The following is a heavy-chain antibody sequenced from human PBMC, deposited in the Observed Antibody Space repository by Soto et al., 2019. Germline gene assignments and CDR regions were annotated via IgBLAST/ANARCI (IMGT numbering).Heavy chain of an antibody. CDR1: GFTFSSYW. J-gene: IGHJ5*02. D-gene: IGHD3-10*01. Sequence: GGSLRLSCAASGFTFSSYWMSWVRQAPGKGLEWVANIKQDGSEKYYVDSVKGRFTISRDNAKNSLYLQMNSLRAEDTAVYYCAREATVRVRGVRLMYNWFDLWGQGTLVTVSS. V-gene: IGHV3-7*01. CDR3: AREATVRVRGVRLMYNWFDL. CDR2: IKQDGSEK.